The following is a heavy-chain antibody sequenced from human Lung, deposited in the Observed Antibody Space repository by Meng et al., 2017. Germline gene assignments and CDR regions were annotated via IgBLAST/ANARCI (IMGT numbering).Heavy chain of an antibody. Sequence: VPLRESGPGLVKPSQTLSLTCTVSGGSISSSNYYWRWIRQPPGKGLEWSGHIYNSGSTYYNPSLKSRITISVDTSKNQFSLKLSSVTAADTAVYYCARGQKGYFDLWGRGTLVTVSS. V-gene: IGHV4-30-4*01. CDR2: IYNSGST. CDR3: ARGQKGYFDL. J-gene: IGHJ2*01. CDR1: GGSISSSNYY.